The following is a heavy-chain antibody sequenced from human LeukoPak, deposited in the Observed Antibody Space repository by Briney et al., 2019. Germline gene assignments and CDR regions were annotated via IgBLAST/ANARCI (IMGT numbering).Heavy chain of an antibody. V-gene: IGHV4-30-4*08. J-gene: IGHJ6*03. CDR3: ARGEGFWSGYYSSYYMDV. Sequence: SQTLSLTCTVSGGSISSGDYYWSWIRQPPGKGLEWIGYTYYNGSTYYNPSLKSRVTISVDTSKNQFSLKLSSVTAADTAVYYCARGEGFWSGYYSSYYMDVWGKGATVTVSS. CDR2: TYYNGST. D-gene: IGHD3-3*01. CDR1: GGSISSGDYY.